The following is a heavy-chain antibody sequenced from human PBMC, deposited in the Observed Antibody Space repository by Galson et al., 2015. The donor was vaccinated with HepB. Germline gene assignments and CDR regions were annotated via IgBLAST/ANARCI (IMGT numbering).Heavy chain of an antibody. D-gene: IGHD3-10*01. V-gene: IGHV1-69*06. J-gene: IGHJ3*02. CDR1: GGTFSSYA. CDR2: IIPIFGTA. CDR3: ARERITMVRGGPPDAFEI. Sequence: SVKVSCKASGGTFSSYAISWVRQAPGQGLEWMGGIIPIFGTANYAQKFQGRVTITADKSTSTAYMELSSLRSEDTAVYYCARERITMVRGGPPDAFEIWGQGTMVSVSS.